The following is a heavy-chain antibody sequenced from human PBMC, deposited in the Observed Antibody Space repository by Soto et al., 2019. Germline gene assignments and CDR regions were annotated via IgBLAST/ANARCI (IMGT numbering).Heavy chain of an antibody. CDR2: IKSKTDGGTT. CDR1: GFTFSNAW. D-gene: IGHD3-22*01. V-gene: IGHV3-15*07. J-gene: IGHJ2*01. Sequence: EVQLVESGGGLVKPGGSLRLSCAASGFTFSNAWMNWVRQAPGKGLEWVGRIKSKTDGGTTDYAAPVKGRFTISRDDSKNTLYLQMNSLKTEDTAVYYCTTDSSGYYPYWYFDLWGRGTLVTVSS. CDR3: TTDSSGYYPYWYFDL.